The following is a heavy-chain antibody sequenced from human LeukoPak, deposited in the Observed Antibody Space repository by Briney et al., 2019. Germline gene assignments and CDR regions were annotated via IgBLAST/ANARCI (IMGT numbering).Heavy chain of an antibody. D-gene: IGHD3-3*01. Sequence: GASVKVSCKASGYTFTSYGISWVRQAPGQGLEWMGWISAYNGNTNYAQKLQGRVTMTTDTSTSTAYMELRSLRSDDTAVYYCARDGFSYYDFWSGYRSYMDVWGKGTTVTVSS. J-gene: IGHJ6*03. V-gene: IGHV1-18*01. CDR1: GYTFTSYG. CDR2: ISAYNGNT. CDR3: ARDGFSYYDFWSGYRSYMDV.